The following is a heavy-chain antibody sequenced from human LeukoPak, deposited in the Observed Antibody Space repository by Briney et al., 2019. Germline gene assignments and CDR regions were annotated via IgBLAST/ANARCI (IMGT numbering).Heavy chain of an antibody. CDR2: IDWDDDK. V-gene: IGHV2-70*04. D-gene: IGHD4-17*01. Sequence: SGPTLVNPTQTLTLTCTFSGFSLSTSGMRASWIRQPPGKALEWLARIDWDDDKFYSTSLKTRLTISKDTSKNQVVLTMTNMDPVDTVTYYCARMTTQNDAFDIWGQGTMVTVSS. CDR1: GFSLSTSGMR. J-gene: IGHJ3*02. CDR3: ARMTTQNDAFDI.